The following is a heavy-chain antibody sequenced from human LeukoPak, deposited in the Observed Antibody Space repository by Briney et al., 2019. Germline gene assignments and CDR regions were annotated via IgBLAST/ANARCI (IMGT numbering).Heavy chain of an antibody. CDR2: INHSGST. D-gene: IGHD6-19*01. CDR3: ARHRGYSSGTTVDY. Sequence: SETLSLTCAVYGGSFSGYYWSWIRQPPGKGLEWIGEINHSGSTNYNPSLKRRVTISVDTSKNQFSLKLSSVTAADTAVYYCARHRGYSSGTTVDYWGQGTLVTVSS. CDR1: GGSFSGYY. V-gene: IGHV4-34*01. J-gene: IGHJ4*02.